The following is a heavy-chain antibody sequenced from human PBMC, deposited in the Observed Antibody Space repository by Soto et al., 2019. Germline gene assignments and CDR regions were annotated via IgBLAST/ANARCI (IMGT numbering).Heavy chain of an antibody. CDR2: IIPILGIA. D-gene: IGHD6-19*01. CDR3: ARDPPYSSGWYGGDWFDP. J-gene: IGHJ5*02. V-gene: IGHV1-69*08. CDR1: GGTFSSYT. Sequence: QVQLVQSGAEVKKPGSSVKVSCKASGGTFSSYTISWVRQAPGQGLEWMGRIIPILGIANYAQKFQGRVTITADKSTSTAYMELSSLRSEDTAVYYCARDPPYSSGWYGGDWFDPWGQGTLVTVSS.